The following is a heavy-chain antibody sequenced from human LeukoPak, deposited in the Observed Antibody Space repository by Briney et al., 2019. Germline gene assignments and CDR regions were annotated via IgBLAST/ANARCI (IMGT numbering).Heavy chain of an antibody. D-gene: IGHD6-19*01. J-gene: IGHJ6*03. V-gene: IGHV1-18*01. CDR1: GYTFTSYG. CDR2: ISAYNGNT. Sequence: ALVKVSCKASGYTFTSYGITWVRQAPGQGLEWMGWISAYNGNTNYAQRLQGRVTMTTDTSTSTAYMELRSLRSYDTAVYYCARVRPPSSGGTPYYYYYYMDVWDKGTTVTVSS. CDR3: ARVRPPSSGGTPYYYYYYMDV.